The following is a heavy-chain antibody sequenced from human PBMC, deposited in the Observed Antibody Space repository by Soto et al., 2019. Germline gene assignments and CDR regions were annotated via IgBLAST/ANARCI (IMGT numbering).Heavy chain of an antibody. CDR1: GYIFISYG. J-gene: IGHJ4*02. CDR3: ARDLDTGSSSPNY. Sequence: QVQLVQSGAEVKKPGASVKVSCKASGYIFISYGFRWVRQAPGQGLEWMGWISAYNGNTHYAQKLQGRVTMTTDTSTSTAYMELRSLRSDDTAMYYCARDLDTGSSSPNYWGQGTLVTVSS. D-gene: IGHD6-6*01. CDR2: ISAYNGNT. V-gene: IGHV1-18*01.